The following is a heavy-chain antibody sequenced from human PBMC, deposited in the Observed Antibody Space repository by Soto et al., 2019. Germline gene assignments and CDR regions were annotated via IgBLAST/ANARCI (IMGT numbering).Heavy chain of an antibody. J-gene: IGHJ4*02. CDR2: ITSGSGVT. CDR1: GLRFTSYG. CDR3: GTTFEY. V-gene: IGHV3-21*01. Sequence: EVQLVESGGGLVKPGESLRLSCVASGLRFTSYGMSWVRQAPGRGLEWVSSITSGSGVTFYADSVKGRFTISRDNAKNSLHLQMNSLRAEDTAVYYCGTTFEYWGQGALVTVSS. D-gene: IGHD1-7*01.